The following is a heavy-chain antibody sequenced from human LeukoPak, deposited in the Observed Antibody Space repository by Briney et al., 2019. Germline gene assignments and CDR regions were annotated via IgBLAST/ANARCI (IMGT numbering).Heavy chain of an antibody. CDR1: GGSISSGGYY. J-gene: IGHJ5*02. V-gene: IGHV4-31*03. CDR3: ARSRYYYGSGSSSWFDP. D-gene: IGHD3-10*01. Sequence: SQTLSLTCTVSGGSISSGGYYWSWIRQHPGKGLEWIGYIYYSGSTYYNPSLKSRVTISVDTSKNQFSLKLSSVTAADTAVYYCARSRYYYGSGSSSWFDPWGQGTLVTVSS. CDR2: IYYSGST.